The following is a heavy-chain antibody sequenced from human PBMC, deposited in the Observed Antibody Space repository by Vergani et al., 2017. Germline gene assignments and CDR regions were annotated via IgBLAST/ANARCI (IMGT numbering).Heavy chain of an antibody. CDR2: IYYSGST. Sequence: QLQLQESGPGLVKPSETLSLTCTVSGGSISSSSYYWGWIRQPPGKGLEWIGSIYYSGSTYYNPSLKSRVTISVDTSKNQFSLKLSSVTAADTAVYYCASPDCSDGGCYFGYFDYWGQGTLVTVSS. D-gene: IGHD2-15*01. V-gene: IGHV4-39*01. CDR1: GGSISSSSYY. J-gene: IGHJ4*02. CDR3: ASPDCSDGGCYFGYFDY.